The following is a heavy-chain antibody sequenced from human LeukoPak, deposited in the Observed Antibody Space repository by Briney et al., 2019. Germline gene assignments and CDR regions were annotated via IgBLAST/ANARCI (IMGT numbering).Heavy chain of an antibody. D-gene: IGHD2-15*01. CDR2: IIPIFGTA. V-gene: IGHV1-69*13. CDR1: GGTFSSYA. CDR3: ARDLRPHCSGGSCYTLDY. Sequence: SVKVSCKASGGTFSSYAISWVRQAPGQGLEWMGGIIPIFGTANYAQKFQGRVTITADESTSTAYTELSSLRSEDTAVYYCARDLRPHCSGGSCYTLDYWGQGTLVTVSS. J-gene: IGHJ4*02.